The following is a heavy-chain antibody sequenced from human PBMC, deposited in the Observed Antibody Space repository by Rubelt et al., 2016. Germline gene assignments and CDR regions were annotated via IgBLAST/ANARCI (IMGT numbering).Heavy chain of an antibody. D-gene: IGHD2-2*02. Sequence: QLQLQESGPGLVKPSETLSLTCTVSGGSISSSSYYWGWIRQPPGKGLEWIGYIYYSGSTNYNPSLKSRVTISVDTSKNQFSLKLSSVTAADTAVYYCARGTGYCSSTSCYTWWGLDYWGQGTLVTVSS. CDR1: GGSISSSSYY. CDR3: ARGTGYCSSTSCYTWWGLDY. CDR2: IYYSGST. V-gene: IGHV4-39*07. J-gene: IGHJ4*02.